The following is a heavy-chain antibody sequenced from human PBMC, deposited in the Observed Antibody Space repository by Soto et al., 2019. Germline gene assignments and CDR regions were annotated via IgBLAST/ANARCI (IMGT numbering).Heavy chain of an antibody. J-gene: IGHJ6*02. V-gene: IGHV3-30-3*01. CDR1: GFTFSSYA. CDR2: ISYDGSNK. D-gene: IGHD4-17*01. Sequence: QVQLVESGGGVVQPGRSLRLSCAASGFTFSSYAMHWVRQAPGKGLEWVAVISYDGSNKYYADSVKGRFTISRDNSKNTLYLQRNSLRAEDTAVYYCATKGGGPPVTTYSYYYGMDVWGQGTTVTVSS. CDR3: ATKGGGPPVTTYSYYYGMDV.